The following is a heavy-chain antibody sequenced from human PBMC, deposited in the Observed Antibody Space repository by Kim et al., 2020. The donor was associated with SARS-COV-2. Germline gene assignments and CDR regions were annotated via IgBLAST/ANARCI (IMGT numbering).Heavy chain of an antibody. J-gene: IGHJ6*02. CDR1: GGSFSGYY. V-gene: IGHV4-34*01. CDR2: INHSGIT. CDR3: ARYRSSGWTYYYYYGMDV. Sequence: SETLSLTCAVYGGSFSGYYWSWIRQPPGKGLEWIGEINHSGITNYNPSLKSRVTISVDTSKNQFSLKLSSVTAADTAVYYCARYRSSGWTYYYYYGMDVWGQGTTVTVSS. D-gene: IGHD6-19*01.